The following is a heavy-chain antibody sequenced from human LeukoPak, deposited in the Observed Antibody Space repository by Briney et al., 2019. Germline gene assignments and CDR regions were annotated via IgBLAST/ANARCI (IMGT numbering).Heavy chain of an antibody. Sequence: LSETLSLTCAVYGGSFSGYYWSWIRQSPGKGLEWIGYIYHTGSTSYSPSLKSRVTISADTSQNQFSLKLGSVTAADTAVYYCARDRYYYDSSARYFDYWGQGTLVTVSS. J-gene: IGHJ4*02. CDR2: IYHTGST. CDR3: ARDRYYYDSSARYFDY. V-gene: IGHV4-59*01. CDR1: GGSFSGYY. D-gene: IGHD3-22*01.